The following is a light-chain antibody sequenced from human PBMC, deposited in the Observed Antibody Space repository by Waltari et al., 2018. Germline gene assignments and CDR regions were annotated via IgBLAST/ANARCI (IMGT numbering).Light chain of an antibody. CDR1: SSDVGGFNY. CDR3: SSYKGSSTL. J-gene: IGLJ2*01. Sequence: QSALTQPASVSGSPGQSITISCTGTSSDVGGFNYVSWYQQHPGKAPKLLIYDVTNRPSGVSNRFSGSKSSNTASLTISGLQAEDEADYYCSSYKGSSTLFGGGTKLTVL. CDR2: DVT. V-gene: IGLV2-14*03.